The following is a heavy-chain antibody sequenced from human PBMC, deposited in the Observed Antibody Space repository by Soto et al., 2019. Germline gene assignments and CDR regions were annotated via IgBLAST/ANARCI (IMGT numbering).Heavy chain of an antibody. J-gene: IGHJ4*02. D-gene: IGHD5-12*01. CDR3: AREGSYSAYNFAHGIQLWSFDF. CDR1: GGSLNTFY. V-gene: IGHV4-4*07. CDR2: IFSSGST. Sequence: PSETLSLTCTVSGGSLNTFYWSWVRQPSGKGLEWIGRIFSSGSTSFNPSLESRVAMSVVTSKNHFSLNLSSVTAADMAVYYCAREGSYSAYNFAHGIQLWSFDFWDQGALVTVSS.